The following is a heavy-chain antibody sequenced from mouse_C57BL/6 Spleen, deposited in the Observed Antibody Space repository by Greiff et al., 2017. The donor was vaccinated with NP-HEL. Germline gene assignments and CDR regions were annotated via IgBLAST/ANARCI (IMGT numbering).Heavy chain of an antibody. CDR3: ARCDYGSPLDY. D-gene: IGHD1-1*01. V-gene: IGHV1-82*01. CDR1: GYAFRSSW. Sequence: VQLQQSGPELVKPGASVKISCKASGYAFRSSWMNWVKQRPGKGLEWIGRIYPGDGDTNYNGKFKGKATLTADKSSSTAYMQLSSLTSEDSAVYVCARCDYGSPLDYWGQGTTLTVSS. CDR2: IYPGDGDT. J-gene: IGHJ2*01.